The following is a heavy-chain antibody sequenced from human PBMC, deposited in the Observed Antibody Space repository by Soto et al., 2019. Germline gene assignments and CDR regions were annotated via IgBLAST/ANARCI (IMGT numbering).Heavy chain of an antibody. V-gene: IGHV4-59*01. D-gene: IGHD6-6*01. CDR3: AREDRISAPGGIWFHP. Sequence: PSETVSVTCNVSGGSIENYYWSWIRQAPGKGLEWIGYVYHNGRTSYNPSLKSRVSISVDRSKNQFSLNLSSVTAADTAVYYCAREDRISAPGGIWFHPWGQMPRVTLST. CDR2: VYHNGRT. J-gene: IGHJ5*02. CDR1: GGSIENYY.